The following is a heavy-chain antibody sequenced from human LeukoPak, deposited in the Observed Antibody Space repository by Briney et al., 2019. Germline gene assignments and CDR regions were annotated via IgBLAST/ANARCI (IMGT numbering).Heavy chain of an antibody. Sequence: PGGSLRLSCAASGFTFSNYAMSWVRQAPGKGLEWVSTIRGSGGSTYYADSVKGRFTISRDNSKNTVYLQMNSLRAEDTAVYHCAKDYRYCSSGSCCEVYGMDVWGQGTTVTV. D-gene: IGHD2-15*01. CDR2: IRGSGGST. J-gene: IGHJ6*02. V-gene: IGHV3-23*01. CDR3: AKDYRYCSSGSCCEVYGMDV. CDR1: GFTFSNYA.